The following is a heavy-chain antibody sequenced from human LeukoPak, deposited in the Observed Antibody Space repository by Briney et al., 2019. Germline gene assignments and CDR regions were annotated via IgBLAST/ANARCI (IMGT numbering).Heavy chain of an antibody. Sequence: GGSLRLSCAASGFTFSSYLMSWVRQAPGKGLEWVANIKQDGSEKYYVDSVKGRFTISRDNAKNSLYLQMNSLRAEDTAVYYCAKESYVGVYWGQGTLVTVSS. CDR2: IKQDGSEK. D-gene: IGHD3-10*01. CDR3: AKESYVGVY. V-gene: IGHV3-7*03. CDR1: GFTFSSYL. J-gene: IGHJ4*02.